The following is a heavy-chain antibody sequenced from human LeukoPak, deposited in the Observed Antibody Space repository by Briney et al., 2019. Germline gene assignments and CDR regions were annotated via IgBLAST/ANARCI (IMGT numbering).Heavy chain of an antibody. D-gene: IGHD3-10*02. V-gene: IGHV1-18*01. Sequence: VASVKVSCKTSGYTFTSSGITWVRQAPGQGLEWVGWISPHSHTTHYAEKFQGRVTMTTDTSTTTVYMELRSLRSDDTAVYFCARGQTMYYWGQGTPVTVSS. J-gene: IGHJ4*02. CDR2: ISPHSHTT. CDR3: ARGQTMYY. CDR1: GYTFTSSG.